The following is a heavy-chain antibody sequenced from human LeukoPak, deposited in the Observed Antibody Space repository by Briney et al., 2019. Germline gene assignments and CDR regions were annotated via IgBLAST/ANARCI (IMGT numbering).Heavy chain of an antibody. CDR2: IIPILGIA. Sequence: SVKVSCKASGGTFSSYAISWVRQAPGQGLEWMGRIIPILGIANYAQKFQGRVTITADKSTSTAYMELSSLRSEDTAVYYCARAGFPENSHNYFDFWGQGNLVTVSS. CDR3: ARAGFPENSHNYFDF. J-gene: IGHJ4*01. CDR1: GGTFSSYA. D-gene: IGHD1-14*01. V-gene: IGHV1-69*04.